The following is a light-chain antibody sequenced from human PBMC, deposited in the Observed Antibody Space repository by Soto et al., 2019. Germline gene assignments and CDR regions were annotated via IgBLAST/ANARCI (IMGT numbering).Light chain of an antibody. V-gene: IGKV3-11*01. Sequence: EIVLTQSPATLSLSPGERATLSCRASQSVSTYLAWYQHKPGQAPRLLIYDASNRATNIPARCSGSGSGTDFTLTISRLEPEDSAAYYCQQHSNWLFGPGTKVDIK. CDR2: DAS. J-gene: IGKJ3*01. CDR3: QQHSNWL. CDR1: QSVSTY.